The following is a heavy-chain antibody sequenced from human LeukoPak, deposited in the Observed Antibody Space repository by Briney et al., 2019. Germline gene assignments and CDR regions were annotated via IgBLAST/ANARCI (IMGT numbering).Heavy chain of an antibody. CDR1: GGTFISYA. CDR3: ASYYGSGSYTSDY. Sequence: ASVKVSCKATGGTFISYAIIWVRQAPGQGLEWMGGIIPIFGTANYAQKFQGRVTITADESTSTAYMELSSLRSEDTAVYYCASYYGSGSYTSDYWGQGTLVTVSS. J-gene: IGHJ4*02. V-gene: IGHV1-69*13. CDR2: IIPIFGTA. D-gene: IGHD3-10*01.